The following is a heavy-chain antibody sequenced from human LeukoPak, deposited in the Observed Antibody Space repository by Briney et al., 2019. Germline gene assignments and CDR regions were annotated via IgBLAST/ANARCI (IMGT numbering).Heavy chain of an antibody. CDR1: GFTFSSYS. V-gene: IGHV3-21*01. D-gene: IGHD6-6*01. Sequence: MAGGSLRLSCAASGFTFSSYSMNWVRQAPGKGLEWVSSISSSSSYIYYADSAKGRFTISRDNAKNSLYLQMNCLRAEDTAVYYCVRVRPVADHSPDYWGQGTLVTVSS. CDR3: VRVRPVADHSPDY. J-gene: IGHJ4*02. CDR2: ISSSSSYI.